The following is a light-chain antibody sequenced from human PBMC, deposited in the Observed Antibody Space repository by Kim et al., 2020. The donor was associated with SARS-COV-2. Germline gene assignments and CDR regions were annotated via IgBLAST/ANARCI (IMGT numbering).Light chain of an antibody. V-gene: IGKV1-27*01. CDR3: QKDDSAPWT. CDR2: GAS. CDR1: QVINNY. Sequence: DIQMTQSPSSLSASVGDRVTITCRASQVINNYLAWYQQKPGKAPTVLIYGASTLHSGVPSRFSGSGSGTDFTLTISSLQPEDVGTYYCQKDDSAPWTVGHGTKGDIK. J-gene: IGKJ1*01.